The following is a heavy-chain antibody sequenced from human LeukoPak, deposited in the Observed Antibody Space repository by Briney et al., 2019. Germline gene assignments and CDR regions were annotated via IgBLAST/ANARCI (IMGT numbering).Heavy chain of an antibody. V-gene: IGHV1-18*04. CDR1: GYTFNIYG. J-gene: IGHJ4*02. D-gene: IGHD2-2*01. CDR3: ARDNSATSDCSSTSCYIFHY. CDR2: ISAYNGNT. Sequence: ASVKVSCKASGYTFNIYGITWVRQAPGQGLEWMGWISAYNGNTNYAQKLQGRVIMTTDTSTSSAYMELRSLRSDDTAVYYCARDNSATSDCSSTSCYIFHYWGQGTLVTVSS.